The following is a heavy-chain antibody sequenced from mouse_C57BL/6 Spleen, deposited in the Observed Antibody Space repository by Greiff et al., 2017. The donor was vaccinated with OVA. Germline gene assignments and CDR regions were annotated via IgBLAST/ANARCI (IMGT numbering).Heavy chain of an antibody. D-gene: IGHD2-3*01. CDR2: INPNNGGT. CDR1: GYTFTDYN. J-gene: IGHJ1*03. CDR3: ARVDGSYWYFDV. V-gene: IGHV1-18*01. Sequence: VQLKESGPELVKPGASVKIPCKASGYTFTDYNMDWVKQSHGKSLEWIGDINPNNGGTIYNQKFKGKATLTVDKSSSTAYMELRSLTSEDTAVYYCARVDGSYWYFDVWGTGTTVTVSS.